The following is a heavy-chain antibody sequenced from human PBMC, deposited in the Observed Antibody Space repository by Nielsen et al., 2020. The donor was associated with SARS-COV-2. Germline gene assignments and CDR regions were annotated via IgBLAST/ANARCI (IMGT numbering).Heavy chain of an antibody. CDR1: GFTFSSYS. CDR2: ISSSSSTI. CDR3: AREGRGGDTAMVTCFDY. J-gene: IGHJ4*02. D-gene: IGHD5-18*01. Sequence: GGSLRLSCAASGFTFSSYSMNWVRQAPGKGLEWASYISSSSSTIYHADSVKGRFTISRDNAKNSLYLQMNSLRDEDTAVYYCAREGRGGDTAMVTCFDYWGQGTLVTVSS. V-gene: IGHV3-48*02.